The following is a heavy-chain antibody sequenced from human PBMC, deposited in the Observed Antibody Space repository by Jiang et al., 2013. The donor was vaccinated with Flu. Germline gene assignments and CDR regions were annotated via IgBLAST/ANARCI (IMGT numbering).Heavy chain of an antibody. J-gene: IGHJ6*02. Sequence: SGAEVKKPGASVKVSCKASGYSFSGYYIHWVRQAPGQGLEWMGWIIPYNGVSKYAQNFQGRVTMTRDTSVSTAYMEVTGLRSDDTAVYYCAREHMGLGGYDSEVVGYHGMDVWGQGTAVTVSS. CDR2: IIPYNGVS. V-gene: IGHV1-2*02. D-gene: IGHD5-12*01. CDR1: GYSFSGYY. CDR3: AREHMGLGGYDSEVVGYHGMDV.